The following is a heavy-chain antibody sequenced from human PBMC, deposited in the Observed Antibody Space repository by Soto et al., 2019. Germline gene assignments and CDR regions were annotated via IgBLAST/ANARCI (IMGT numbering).Heavy chain of an antibody. J-gene: IGHJ6*02. D-gene: IGHD3-16*01. Sequence: GGSLRLSCAASGFTFSSYAMSWVRQAPGKGLEWVSAISGSGGSTYYADSVKGRFTISRDNSKNTLYLQMNSLRAEDTAVYYCAKPPPPPTRYVWGSPPQNGMDVWGQGTTVTVSS. CDR3: AKPPPPPTRYVWGSPPQNGMDV. CDR2: ISGSGGST. V-gene: IGHV3-23*01. CDR1: GFTFSSYA.